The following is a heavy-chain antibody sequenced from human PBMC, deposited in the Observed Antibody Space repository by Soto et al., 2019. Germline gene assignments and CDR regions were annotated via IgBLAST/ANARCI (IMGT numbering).Heavy chain of an antibody. CDR2: ISFSDGGT. J-gene: IGHJ2*01. V-gene: IGHV3-23*01. D-gene: IGHD2-15*01. CDR3: VKDDRILGRRYFDL. CDR1: GFTFSSYA. Sequence: EEQLLESGGGLIQPGGSLRLACAASGFTFSSYAMTWVRQAPGKGLEWVSSISFSDGGTYYADSVKGRLTISRDNSKNTLFLQMHSLRVEDTAVYYCVKDDRILGRRYFDLWGRGTLVTVSS.